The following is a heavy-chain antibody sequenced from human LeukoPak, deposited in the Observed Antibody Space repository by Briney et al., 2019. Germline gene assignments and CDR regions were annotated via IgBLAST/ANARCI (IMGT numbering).Heavy chain of an antibody. Sequence: GGSLRLSCAASGFTFSSYAMNWVRQAPGKGLEWVSSIGGSSSSLYYAESVKGRFTISRDNAKNSLYLQMNSLRAEDTAVYYCAKEAGQDYGALDAFDVWGQGTMVTVSS. J-gene: IGHJ3*01. CDR3: AKEAGQDYGALDAFDV. V-gene: IGHV3-21*01. CDR1: GFTFSSYA. D-gene: IGHD4-17*01. CDR2: IGGSSSSL.